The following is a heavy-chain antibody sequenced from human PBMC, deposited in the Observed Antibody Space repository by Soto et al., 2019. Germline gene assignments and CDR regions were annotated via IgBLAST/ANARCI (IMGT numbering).Heavy chain of an antibody. CDR1: GFTFGNYA. CDR3: AKKGLGSLATYCSTGDCHYDFDI. Sequence: EVQLLESGGGLVQPGGSLRLSCAASGFTFGNYAMLWVRQAPGKGLEGVSTISGGGDGTYYADSVRGRFTISRENSRNTVYLQMNSLRAEDTAVYYCAKKGLGSLATYCSTGDCHYDFDIWGQGTMVTVSS. CDR2: ISGGGDGT. D-gene: IGHD2-15*01. J-gene: IGHJ3*02. V-gene: IGHV3-23*01.